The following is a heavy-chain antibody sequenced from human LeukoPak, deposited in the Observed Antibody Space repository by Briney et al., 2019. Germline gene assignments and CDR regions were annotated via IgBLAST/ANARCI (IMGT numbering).Heavy chain of an antibody. V-gene: IGHV4-59*01. CDR3: ARGGWYSDY. Sequence: PSETLSLTCSVPGGSISSYYWSWIRQHPGKGLEWIGYIYNSGSTKYNPSLKSRVTMSMDTSKNQFSLKLSSVTAADTAVYYCARGGWYSDYWGQGTLVTVSS. CDR1: GGSISSYY. CDR2: IYNSGST. J-gene: IGHJ4*02. D-gene: IGHD6-19*01.